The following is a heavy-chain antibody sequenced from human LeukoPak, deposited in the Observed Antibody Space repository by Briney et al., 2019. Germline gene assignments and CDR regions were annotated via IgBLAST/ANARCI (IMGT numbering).Heavy chain of an antibody. CDR3: ATWAFYHDLDV. V-gene: IGHV3-43*02. D-gene: IGHD1-26*01. J-gene: IGHJ6*02. CDR1: GFTMEPFA. Sequence: GGSLRLSCAASGFTMEPFAMHWVRQAPGKGLEWVSNINKDGSRTYYADSVKGRSTISRDNSKNSLCLQMNSLRTEDSALYYCATWAFYHDLDVWGRGATVTVSS. CDR2: INKDGSRT.